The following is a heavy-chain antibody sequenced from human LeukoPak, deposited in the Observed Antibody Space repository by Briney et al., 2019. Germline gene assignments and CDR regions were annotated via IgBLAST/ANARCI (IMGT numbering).Heavy chain of an antibody. CDR3: ARTMYSSSWYYYYGMDV. J-gene: IGHJ6*02. CDR1: GGSISSSSYY. V-gene: IGHV4-39*01. Sequence: KPSETLSLTCTVSGGSISSSSYYWGWIRQPPGKGLEWIGSIYYSGSTYYNPSLKSRVTISVDTSKNQFSLKLSSVTAADTAVYYCARTMYSSSWYYYYGMDVWGQGTMVTVSS. D-gene: IGHD6-13*01. CDR2: IYYSGST.